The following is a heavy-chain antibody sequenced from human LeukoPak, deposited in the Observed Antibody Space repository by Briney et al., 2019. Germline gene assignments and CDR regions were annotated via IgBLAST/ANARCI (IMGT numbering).Heavy chain of an antibody. V-gene: IGHV3-74*01. Sequence: GGSLRLSCAASGFTFSSYWMHWVRQAPGKGLVWVSRINSDGSSTSYADSVKGRFTISRDNAKNTLYLQMNSLRAEDTAVYYCARSPYYGDYGGPFDYWGQGTLVTVSS. CDR3: ARSPYYGDYGGPFDY. CDR1: GFTFSSYW. CDR2: INSDGSST. J-gene: IGHJ4*02. D-gene: IGHD4-17*01.